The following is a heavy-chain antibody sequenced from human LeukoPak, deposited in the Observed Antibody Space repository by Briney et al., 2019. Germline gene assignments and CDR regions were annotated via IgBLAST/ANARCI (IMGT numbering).Heavy chain of an antibody. V-gene: IGHV4-61*10. CDR3: ARVAKHFRGGLSFYFMDV. J-gene: IGHJ6*03. CDR2: IYYSGGT. D-gene: IGHD3-10*01. Sequence: PSETLSLTCTVSGGSLSSGSFYWSWIRQPAGKGLEWIGHIYYSGGTNYNPSLKSRVTISVDTSKKEFSLKLTSVIAADTAVYYCARVAKHFRGGLSFYFMDVWGIGTTVTISS. CDR1: GGSLSSGSFY.